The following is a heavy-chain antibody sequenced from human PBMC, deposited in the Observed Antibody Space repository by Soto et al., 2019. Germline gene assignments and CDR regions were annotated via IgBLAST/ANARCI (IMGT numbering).Heavy chain of an antibody. J-gene: IGHJ4*02. CDR1: EATFSSYA. CDR2: IIASFGTA. Sequence: QVQLVQSGPEWRRPGSSVKVSCKASEATFSSYAITGGRQAPGQGLEWMGGIIASFGTANYAQKFQGRVTITADESTSTAYMELSSLRSEDTAVYYCARDRGAVWGQGTLVTVSS. D-gene: IGHD3-10*01. CDR3: ARDRGAV. V-gene: IGHV1-69*01.